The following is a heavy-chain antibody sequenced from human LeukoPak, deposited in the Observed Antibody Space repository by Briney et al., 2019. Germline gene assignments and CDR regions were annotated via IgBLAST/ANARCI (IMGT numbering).Heavy chain of an antibody. D-gene: IGHD3-22*01. CDR1: GFVFSNYA. Sequence: GGSLRLSCATSGFVFSNYAVNWVRQAPGKGLEWVSAISGSGGSTYYADSVKGRFTISRDNSKNTLYLQMNSLRAEDTAVYYCAKVSHYYDSSGYYYGALDYWGQGTLVTVSS. J-gene: IGHJ4*02. CDR3: AKVSHYYDSSGYYYGALDY. V-gene: IGHV3-23*01. CDR2: ISGSGGST.